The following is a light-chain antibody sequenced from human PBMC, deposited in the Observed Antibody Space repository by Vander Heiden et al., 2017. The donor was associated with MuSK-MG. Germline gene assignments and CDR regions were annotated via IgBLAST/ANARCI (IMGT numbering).Light chain of an antibody. Sequence: SSVLTQPPSVSVAPGQTARITCGGNNIGSKSVHWYQQKPGQAPVLVVYDDSDRPPGIPERFSGSNSGNTATLTISRVEAGDEADYYCQVWDSSSDHRVVFGGGTKLTVL. CDR1: NIGSKS. CDR2: DDS. CDR3: QVWDSSSDHRVV. V-gene: IGLV3-21*02. J-gene: IGLJ2*01.